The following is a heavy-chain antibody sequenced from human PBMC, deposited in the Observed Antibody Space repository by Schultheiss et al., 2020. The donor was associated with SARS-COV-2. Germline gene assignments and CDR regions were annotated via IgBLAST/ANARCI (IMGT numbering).Heavy chain of an antibody. CDR3: VAARRTYYYYYGMDV. CDR2: IIPIFGTA. D-gene: IGHD6-6*01. CDR1: GGTFSSYT. Sequence: SVKVSCKASGGTFSSYTISWVRQAPGQGLEWMGGIIPIFGTANYAQRFQGRVTITADTSTITTYMELSSLRSEDTAVYYCVAARRTYYYYYGMDVWGQGTTVTVSS. V-gene: IGHV1-69*06. J-gene: IGHJ6*02.